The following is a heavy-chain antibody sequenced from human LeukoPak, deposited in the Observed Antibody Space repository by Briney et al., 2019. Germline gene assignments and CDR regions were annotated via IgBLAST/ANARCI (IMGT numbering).Heavy chain of an antibody. D-gene: IGHD3-22*01. CDR3: TRGYYEPFDH. CDR2: VDYSGTT. CDR1: GGSVSTSH. V-gene: IGHV4-59*02. Sequence: SETLSLTCTVSGGSVSTSHWNWIRQSPKKGLEWIGNVDYSGTTKYNPSLRSRVTLSLDTSKNQFSLKLRSVTAADTALYYCTRGYYEPFDHWGQGTLVTVSS. J-gene: IGHJ4*02.